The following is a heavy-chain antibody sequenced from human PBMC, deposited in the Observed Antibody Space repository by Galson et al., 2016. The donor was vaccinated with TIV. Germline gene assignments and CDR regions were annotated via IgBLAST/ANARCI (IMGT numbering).Heavy chain of an antibody. D-gene: IGHD1-26*01. V-gene: IGHV1-2*02. J-gene: IGHJ6*02. CDR1: GYTFTGYY. CDR3: ARGLGKYTGTYSWSTYSGAMDV. Sequence: SVKVSCKASGYTFTGYYLHWVRQAPGQGLEWMGWINPNSGDTHYAENFQGRVTMTRDTSITTAYMELTRLKFDDTAVFYCARGLGKYTGTYSWSTYSGAMDVWGQGTTVSVS. CDR2: INPNSGDT.